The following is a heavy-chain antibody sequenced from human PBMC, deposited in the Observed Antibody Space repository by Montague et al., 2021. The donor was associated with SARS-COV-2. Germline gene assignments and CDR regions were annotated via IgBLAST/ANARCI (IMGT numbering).Heavy chain of an antibody. CDR1: GGSISSYY. V-gene: IGHV4-4*07. CDR2: IHTSGST. D-gene: IGHD3-3*01. J-gene: IGHJ6*02. CDR3: ASGKYYDSWSGYYSHDYVSGMDV. Sequence: SETLSLTCTVSGGSISSYYWSWIRQSAGKGLEWIGRIHTSGSTDYNPPLNSRVTMSVDTSKNQFSLKLGSVTAADTAVYYCASGKYYDSWSGYYSHDYVSGMDVWGQGTTVTVSS.